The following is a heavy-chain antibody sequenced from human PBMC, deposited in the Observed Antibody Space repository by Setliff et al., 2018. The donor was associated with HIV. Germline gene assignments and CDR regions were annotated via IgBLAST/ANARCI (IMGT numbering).Heavy chain of an antibody. CDR1: GGSISSGGYY. CDR3: ARSPIYYDSSGQSRGPFDY. J-gene: IGHJ4*02. CDR2: IYYSGST. Sequence: SETLSLTCTVSGGSISSGGYYWSWIRQHPGKGLEWFDYIYYSGSTYYNPSLKSRVTISVDTSKNQFSLKLSSVTAADTAVYYRARSPIYYDSSGQSRGPFDYWGQGTLVTVS. D-gene: IGHD3-22*01. V-gene: IGHV4-31*02.